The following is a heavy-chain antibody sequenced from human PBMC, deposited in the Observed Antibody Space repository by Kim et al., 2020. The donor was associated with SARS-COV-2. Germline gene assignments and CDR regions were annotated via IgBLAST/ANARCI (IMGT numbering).Heavy chain of an antibody. D-gene: IGHD3-3*01. V-gene: IGHV1-69*04. J-gene: IGHJ4*02. Sequence: SVKVSCKASGGTFSSYAISWVRQAPGQGLEWMGRIIPILGIANYAQKFQGRVTITADKSTSTAYMELSSLRSEDTAVYYCAREKLRFLEWLSVLDYWGQGTLVTVSS. CDR3: AREKLRFLEWLSVLDY. CDR2: IIPILGIA. CDR1: GGTFSSYA.